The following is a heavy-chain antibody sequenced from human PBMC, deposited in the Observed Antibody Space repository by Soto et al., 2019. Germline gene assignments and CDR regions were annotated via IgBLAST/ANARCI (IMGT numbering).Heavy chain of an antibody. CDR3: ATWHEREHAYDV. D-gene: IGHD1-1*01. CDR2: LYDLDGS. V-gene: IGHV3-53*01. CDR1: GFTISGKKY. Sequence: DVQLVESGGGLIQPGESLRLSCAAFGFTISGKKYVAWVRQAPGKGLEWVSALYDLDGSFYAASVKGRFTTSSDSSKTTVYLQMNDLRPDDTVVYYWATWHEREHAYDVWGQGTTVTVSS. J-gene: IGHJ3*01.